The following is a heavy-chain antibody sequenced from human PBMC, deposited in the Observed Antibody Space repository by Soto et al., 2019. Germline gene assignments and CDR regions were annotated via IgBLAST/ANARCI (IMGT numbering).Heavy chain of an antibody. V-gene: IGHV3-66*01. J-gene: IGHJ4*02. CDR1: GFTVSSNY. CDR2: IYSGVST. Sequence: GGSLRLSCAASGFTVSSNYMSWVRQAPGKGLEWVSVIYSGVSTYYADSVKDRFTISRANCKNTLYLQMNSLRAEDTAVYYCARDPSLGYCSGGSCYLGYWGQGTLVTVSS. D-gene: IGHD2-15*01. CDR3: ARDPSLGYCSGGSCYLGY.